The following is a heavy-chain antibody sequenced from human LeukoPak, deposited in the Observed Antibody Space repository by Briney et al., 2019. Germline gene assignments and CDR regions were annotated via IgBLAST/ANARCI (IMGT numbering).Heavy chain of an antibody. CDR3: ARKIDNKLRYPDN. CDR2: ISSSSSYI. CDR1: GFTFSSYS. D-gene: IGHD3-9*01. V-gene: IGHV3-21*01. Sequence: PGGSLRLSCAASGFTFSSYSMNWVRQAPGKGLEWVSSISSSSSYIYYADSVKGRFTISRDNAKNSLYLQMNSLRAEDTAVYYCARKIDNKLRYPDNWGQGTLVTLSS. J-gene: IGHJ4*02.